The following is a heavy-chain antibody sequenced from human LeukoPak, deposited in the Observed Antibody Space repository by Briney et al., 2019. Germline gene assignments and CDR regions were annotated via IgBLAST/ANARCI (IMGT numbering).Heavy chain of an antibody. V-gene: IGHV3-48*01. J-gene: IGHJ4*02. CDR1: GFTFSNHS. D-gene: IGHD5-24*01. CDR3: ARDQADGYNSGTFDY. CDR2: ISSSSSAR. Sequence: GGSLRLSCAASGFTFSNHSMNWVRQAPGKGLEWISYISSSSSARYYAGSVKGRFTISRDDASNSLYLQMNSLRAEDTAVYYCARDQADGYNSGTFDYWGQGTLVTVSS.